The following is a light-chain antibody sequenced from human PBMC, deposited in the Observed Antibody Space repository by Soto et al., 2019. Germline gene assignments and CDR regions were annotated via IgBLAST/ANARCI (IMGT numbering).Light chain of an antibody. Sequence: DIQMTQSPSTLSASVGDRVTVTCRASQSISTSLAWYQQKPGKAPKLLIYKASSLESGVPSRFSGSGSGTEFTLTISSLQPDDFATYYCQQHNSYPRTFGQGTKVDIK. CDR3: QQHNSYPRT. CDR2: KAS. CDR1: QSISTS. J-gene: IGKJ1*01. V-gene: IGKV1-5*03.